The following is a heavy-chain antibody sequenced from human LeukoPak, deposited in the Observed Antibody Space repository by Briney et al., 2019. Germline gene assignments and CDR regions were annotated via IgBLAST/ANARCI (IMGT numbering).Heavy chain of an antibody. V-gene: IGHV3-7*01. CDR2: INQRGSEI. D-gene: IGHD3-16*02. CDR3: VRRYMATSAEDFDY. Sequence: PGGSLRLSCAASGFTFRNHWMTWVRQAPGKGLEWVANINQRGSEIYYLDSVRGRFTISRDNAKNSLYLQMNILRAEDTAVYYCVRRYMATSAEDFDYWGQGTLVTVSS. CDR1: GFTFRNHW. J-gene: IGHJ4*02.